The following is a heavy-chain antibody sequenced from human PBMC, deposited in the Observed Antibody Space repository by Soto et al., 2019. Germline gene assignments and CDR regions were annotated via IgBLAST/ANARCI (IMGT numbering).Heavy chain of an antibody. CDR3: TRHRGYSSGYWGQDF. Sequence: QVQLVQSGAEVKKPGSSVKVSCKASGGAFGSYAINWGRQAPGQGLEWMGGIIPMFDTTNYAQRFQGKVTVTADESTSTVYLELTRLKSEDTAMYYCTRHRGYSSGYWGQDFWGQGTLVTVSS. D-gene: IGHD5-12*01. CDR1: GGAFGSYA. V-gene: IGHV1-69*01. J-gene: IGHJ4*02. CDR2: IIPMFDTT.